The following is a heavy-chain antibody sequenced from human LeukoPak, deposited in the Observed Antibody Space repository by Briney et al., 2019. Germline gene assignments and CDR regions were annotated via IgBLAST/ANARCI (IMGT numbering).Heavy chain of an antibody. V-gene: IGHV3-21*01. CDR2: ISSSSSYI. CDR1: GFTFSSYS. D-gene: IGHD5-24*01. CDR3: ARDRDGYNSQAGWFDP. J-gene: IGHJ5*02. Sequence: GGSLRLSCAASGFTFSSYSMNWVRQAPGKGLEWVSPISSSSSYIYYADSVKGRFTISRDNAKNSLYLQMNSLRAEDTAVYYCARDRDGYNSQAGWFDPWGQGTLVTVSS.